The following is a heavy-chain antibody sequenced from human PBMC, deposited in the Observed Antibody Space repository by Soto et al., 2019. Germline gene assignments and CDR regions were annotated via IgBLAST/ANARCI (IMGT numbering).Heavy chain of an antibody. D-gene: IGHD3-3*01. V-gene: IGHV3-15*01. CDR1: GFTFSNVW. Sequence: GVSLRLSCLASGFTFSNVWMSWVRQAPGKGLEWVGRIKSKTDGGTTDYAAPVKGRFTISRDDSIKTVYLQMNSLKTEDTAVYYCATLNYDFWNAMSPNEPGGKGTLVTVSS. J-gene: IGHJ5*02. CDR3: ATLNYDFWNAMSPNEP. CDR2: IKSKTDGGTT.